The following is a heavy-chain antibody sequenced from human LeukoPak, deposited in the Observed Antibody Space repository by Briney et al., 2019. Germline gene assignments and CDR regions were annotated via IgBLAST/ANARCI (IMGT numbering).Heavy chain of an antibody. CDR3: ARDRGVDTAMVM. CDR2: IIPIFGTA. J-gene: IGHJ4*02. D-gene: IGHD5-18*01. V-gene: IGHV1-69*06. Sequence: SVKVSCKASGGTFSSYAISWVRRAPGQGLEWMGGIIPIFGTANYAQKFQGRVAITADKSTSTAYMELSSLRSEDTAVYYCARDRGVDTAMVMWGQGTLVTVSS. CDR1: GGTFSSYA.